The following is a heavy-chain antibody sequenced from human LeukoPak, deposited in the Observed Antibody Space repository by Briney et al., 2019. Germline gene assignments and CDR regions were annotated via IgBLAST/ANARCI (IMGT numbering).Heavy chain of an antibody. CDR1: GYTFTSYG. V-gene: IGHV1-18*01. D-gene: IGHD6-13*01. CDR3: ARAYSSSWYWNWFDP. Sequence: ASVKVSCKASGYTFTSYGISWVRQAPGQGLEWMGWISAYNGNTNYAQKLQGRVTMTTDTSTSTAYMELRSLRSDDTALYYCARAYSSSWYWNWFDPWGQGTLVTVSS. CDR2: ISAYNGNT. J-gene: IGHJ5*02.